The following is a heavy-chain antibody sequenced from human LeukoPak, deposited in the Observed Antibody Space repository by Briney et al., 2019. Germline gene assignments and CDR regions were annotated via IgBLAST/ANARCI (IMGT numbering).Heavy chain of an antibody. V-gene: IGHV3-21*04. CDR3: ARFPWAHCSEC. CDR1: GFTFSSYS. D-gene: IGHD2-15*01. J-gene: IGHJ3*01. CDR2: ISSSSSYI. Sequence: GGSLRLSCAASGFTFSSYSMNWVRQAPGKGLEWVSSISSSSSYIYYADSVKGRFAISRDNSKNTVFLQMNSLRVEDTAVYYCARFPWAHCSECWGQGTVVTVSS.